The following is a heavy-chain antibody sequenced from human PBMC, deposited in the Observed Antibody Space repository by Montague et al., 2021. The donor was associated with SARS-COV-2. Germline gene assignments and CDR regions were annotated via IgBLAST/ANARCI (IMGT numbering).Heavy chain of an antibody. CDR2: ISSSGGTI. J-gene: IGHJ3*02. CDR1: GFTFSSYE. Sequence: SLRLSCAASGFTFSSYEMNWVRQAPGKGLEWVSYISSSGGTIYYADSVKGRFTISRDNAKNSLYLQMNSLRAEDTAVYYCAPREWELGAFDIWGQGTVVTVSS. CDR3: APREWELGAFDI. V-gene: IGHV3-48*03. D-gene: IGHD1-26*01.